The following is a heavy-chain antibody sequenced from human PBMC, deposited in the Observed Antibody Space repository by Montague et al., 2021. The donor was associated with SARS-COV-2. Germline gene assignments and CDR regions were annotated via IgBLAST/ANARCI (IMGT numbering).Heavy chain of an antibody. CDR2: ISQDGSEI. J-gene: IGHJ5*02. V-gene: IGHV3-7*03. D-gene: IGHD7-27*01. CDR1: GFTFSQYW. CDR3: AGLGMLASGPNWFDP. Sequence: SLRLSCAASGFTFSQYWMSWVRQAPGKELEWVANISQDGSEIYLVDSLKGRFSISRDNAKNSLYLQVNSLRAEDTAVYYCAGLGMLASGPNWFDPWGQGTLVTVSS.